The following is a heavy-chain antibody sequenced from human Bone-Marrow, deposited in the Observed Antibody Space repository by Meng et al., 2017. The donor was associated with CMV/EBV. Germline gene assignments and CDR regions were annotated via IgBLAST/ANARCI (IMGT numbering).Heavy chain of an antibody. Sequence: SVKVSCKASGGTFSSYAISWVRQAPGQGLEWMGGIIPIFGTANYAQKFQGRVTITADKSTSTAYMELSSLRSEDTAVYYCARDVGLTTVTTNGMDVWGQGTTVTVSS. CDR3: ARDVGLTTVTTNGMDV. CDR1: GGTFSSYA. V-gene: IGHV1-69*06. CDR2: IIPIFGTA. J-gene: IGHJ6*02. D-gene: IGHD4-11*01.